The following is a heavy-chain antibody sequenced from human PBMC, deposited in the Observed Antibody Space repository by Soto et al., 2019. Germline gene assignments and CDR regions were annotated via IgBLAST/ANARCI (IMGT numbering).Heavy chain of an antibody. V-gene: IGHV3-30*18. CDR2: ISFDGRNT. Sequence: VGSLGSACEASGFTFSSYGMDGVRQAPGKGLEWVAVISFDGRNTYSVDSVKGRFTISRDNSKNTLYLQMNSLRAEDTAVYYCAKGLYDNNNLPRFDPWGQGTLVTVSS. CDR1: GFTFSSYG. CDR3: AKGLYDNNNLPRFDP. D-gene: IGHD2-8*01. J-gene: IGHJ5*02.